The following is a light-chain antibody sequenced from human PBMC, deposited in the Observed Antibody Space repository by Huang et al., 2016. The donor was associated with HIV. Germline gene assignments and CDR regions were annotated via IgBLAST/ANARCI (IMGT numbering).Light chain of an antibody. CDR3: QQYDSLPPWT. V-gene: IGKV1-33*01. Sequence: DIQMTQSPSSLSASVGYRVTISCQASQDIANYLNWYQQKPGQAPKLLIYDESTLQTGVPSRFSGSGSGTDVSFTISSLQPEDIATYYCQQYDSLPPWTFGQGTKVEIQ. CDR1: QDIANY. CDR2: DES. J-gene: IGKJ1*01.